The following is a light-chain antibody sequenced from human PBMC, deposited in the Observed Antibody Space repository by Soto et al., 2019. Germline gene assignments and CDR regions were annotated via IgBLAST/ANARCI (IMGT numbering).Light chain of an antibody. CDR2: GAF. Sequence: EIVLTPSPATRRFSPGERASLSCTDSPSAPNYLAWYQQTPGQAPRLLTYGAFNRAAGIPARFSGSGSGADFTLTISSLEPEDFAVYYCQQRNSWPPVTFGQGTRLEIK. V-gene: IGKV3-11*01. CDR1: PSAPNY. CDR3: QQRNSWPPVT. J-gene: IGKJ5*01.